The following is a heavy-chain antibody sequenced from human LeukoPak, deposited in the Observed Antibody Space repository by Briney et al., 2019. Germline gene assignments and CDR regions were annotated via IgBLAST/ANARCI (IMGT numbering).Heavy chain of an antibody. CDR2: IYYSGST. D-gene: IGHD2-2*01. Sequence: SETLSLTCTVSGGSISSYYWNWIRQPPGKALEWIGYIYYSGSTNYNPSLKSRVTISVDTSKNQFSLKLSSVTAADATVYYCARGCSSTSCDPYYYYAMDVWGQGTTVTVSS. V-gene: IGHV4-59*01. CDR1: GGSISSYY. CDR3: ARGCSSTSCDPYYYYAMDV. J-gene: IGHJ6*02.